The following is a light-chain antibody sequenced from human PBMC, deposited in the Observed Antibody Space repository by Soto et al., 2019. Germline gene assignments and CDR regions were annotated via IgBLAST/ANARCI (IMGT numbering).Light chain of an antibody. V-gene: IGLV2-8*01. CDR1: SIDVGGYNY. CDR3: SSYAGSNNFGV. J-gene: IGLJ1*01. CDR2: EVS. Sequence: QSALTQPPSASGSPGQSVTISCTGTSIDVGGYNYVSWYQQHPGKAPKLMIYEVSKRPSGVPDRFSGSKSGNTASLTVSGLQAEDEADYYCSSYAGSNNFGVFXTGTKVTVL.